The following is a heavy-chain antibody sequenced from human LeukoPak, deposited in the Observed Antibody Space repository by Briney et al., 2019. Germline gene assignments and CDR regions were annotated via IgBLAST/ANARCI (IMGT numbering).Heavy chain of an antibody. V-gene: IGHV3-30*04. CDR1: GFTFSNYA. CDR2: ISYDGSNK. CDR3: ARGGAYYSDSSGYWDAFDI. J-gene: IGHJ3*02. Sequence: GGSLRLSCAASGFTFSNYAMHWVRQAPGKGLEWVAVISYDGSNKYHADSVKGRFTISRDNSQNTLYLQMNSLRAEDTAVYYCARGGAYYSDSSGYWDAFDIWGQGTMVTVSS. D-gene: IGHD3-22*01.